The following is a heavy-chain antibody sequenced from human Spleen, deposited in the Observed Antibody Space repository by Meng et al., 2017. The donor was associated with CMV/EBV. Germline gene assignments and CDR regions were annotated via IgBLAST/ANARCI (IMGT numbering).Heavy chain of an antibody. V-gene: IGHV3-7*04. Sequence: SLRLSCAASGFTFSGYWMSWVRQAPGKGLEWVANIKQDGSEKYYVDSVKGRFTISRDNAKNSLYLQMNSLRAEDTAVYYCARANVLDYWGQGTPVTVSS. CDR2: IKQDGSEK. J-gene: IGHJ4*02. CDR3: ARANVLDY. CDR1: GFTFSGYW.